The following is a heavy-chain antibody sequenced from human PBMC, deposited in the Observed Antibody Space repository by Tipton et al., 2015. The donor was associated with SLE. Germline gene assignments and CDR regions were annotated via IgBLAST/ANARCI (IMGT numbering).Heavy chain of an antibody. CDR3: AKDAGGSYQEVAFDI. Sequence: QLVQSGAEVKKPGESLRISCKGSGYSFTSYWISWVRQMPGKGLEWMGRIDPSDSYTNYSPSFQGHVTISADKSISTAYLQWSSLKASDTALYYCAKDAGGSYQEVAFDIWGQGTMVTVSS. V-gene: IGHV5-10-1*01. D-gene: IGHD1-26*01. CDR2: IDPSDSYT. CDR1: GYSFTSYW. J-gene: IGHJ3*02.